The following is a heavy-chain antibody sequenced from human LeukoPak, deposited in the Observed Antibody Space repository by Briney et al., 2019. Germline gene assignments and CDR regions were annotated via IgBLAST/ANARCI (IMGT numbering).Heavy chain of an antibody. Sequence: GESLKISCKGSGYSFTSYWIGWVRQMPGKGREWMGIIYPADSDTTYSPSFQGQVTISADKSISTAYLQWSSLKASDTAMYYCARGIAAPRGNYYYYMDVWGKGTTVTVSS. J-gene: IGHJ6*03. CDR1: GYSFTSYW. CDR3: ARGIAAPRGNYYYYMDV. D-gene: IGHD6-6*01. CDR2: IYPADSDT. V-gene: IGHV5-51*01.